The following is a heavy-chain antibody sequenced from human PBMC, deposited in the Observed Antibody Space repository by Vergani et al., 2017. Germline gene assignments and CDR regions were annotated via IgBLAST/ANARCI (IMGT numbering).Heavy chain of an antibody. V-gene: IGHV3-23*01. D-gene: IGHD7-27*01. J-gene: IGHJ4*02. CDR3: ARDFLNWGSLPDY. Sequence: EVQLLESGGGLVQPGGSLRLSCAASGFTFSSYAMSWVRQAPGKGLEWVSAISGSGGSTYYADSVKGRFTISRDNSKNTLYLQMNSLRAEDTAVYYCARDFLNWGSLPDYWGQGTLVTVSS. CDR2: ISGSGGST. CDR1: GFTFSSYA.